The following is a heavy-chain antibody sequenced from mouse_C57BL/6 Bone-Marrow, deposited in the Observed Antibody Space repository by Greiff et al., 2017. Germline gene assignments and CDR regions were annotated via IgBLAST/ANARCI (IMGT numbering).Heavy chain of an antibody. CDR1: GYAFSSSW. D-gene: IGHD2-4*01. Sequence: QVQLQQSGPELVKPGASVKISCKASGYAFSSSWMNWVKQRPGKGLEWIGRIYPGDGDTNYNGKFKGQATLTADKSSSTAYMQLSSLTSEDSAVYFCARPYDYDRAWFAYWGQGTLVTVSA. J-gene: IGHJ3*01. V-gene: IGHV1-82*01. CDR3: ARPYDYDRAWFAY. CDR2: IYPGDGDT.